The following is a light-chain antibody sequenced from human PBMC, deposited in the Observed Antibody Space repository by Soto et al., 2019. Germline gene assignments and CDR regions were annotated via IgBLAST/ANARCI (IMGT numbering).Light chain of an antibody. V-gene: IGKV3-20*01. CDR3: QQYGGSPLFT. Sequence: EMVLTQSPGTLSLSPGERATLSCRASQGVTPAYLAWYQHKPGQAPRLLIYGVSNRATAIPDRFSGSGSGTDFTLTISSLEPEDFAVYSCQQYGGSPLFTFGPGTRVDFK. CDR1: QGVTPAY. J-gene: IGKJ3*01. CDR2: GVS.